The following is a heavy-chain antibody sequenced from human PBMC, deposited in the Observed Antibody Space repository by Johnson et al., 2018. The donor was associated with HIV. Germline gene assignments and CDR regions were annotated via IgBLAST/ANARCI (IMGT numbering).Heavy chain of an antibody. D-gene: IGHD2-21*02. Sequence: QVQLVESGGGLVQPGGSLRLSCAASGFTFSSYALHWVRQAPGKGLEWVAVISYDGSEKYFADSLTVRFTISRDSPKNTLYLQMNSLGAEDTAVYYCARDKAVVTALYDAFDIWGQGTMVTVSS. CDR3: ARDKAVVTALYDAFDI. J-gene: IGHJ3*02. CDR1: GFTFSSYA. CDR2: ISYDGSEK. V-gene: IGHV3-30*14.